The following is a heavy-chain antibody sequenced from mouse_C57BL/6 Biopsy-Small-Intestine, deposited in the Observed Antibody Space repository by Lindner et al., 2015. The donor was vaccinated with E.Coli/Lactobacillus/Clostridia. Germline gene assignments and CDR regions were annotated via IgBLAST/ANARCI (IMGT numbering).Heavy chain of an antibody. V-gene: IGHV1-64*01. CDR2: INSSFGRA. Sequence: SVKVSCKASGYTFTSYYMHWVRQAPGQGPEWMGIINSSFGRATYAQKFQSRVTMTSDTTTRTVSMEMSGLRSDDTAVYFCARGISAAGFDFFDLWGQGTQVSVSS. J-gene: IGHJ3*02. D-gene: IGHD6-1*01. CDR3: ARGISAAGFDFFDL. CDR1: GYTFTSYY.